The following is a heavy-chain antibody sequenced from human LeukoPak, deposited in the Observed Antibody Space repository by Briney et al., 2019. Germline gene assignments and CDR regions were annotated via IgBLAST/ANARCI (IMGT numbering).Heavy chain of an antibody. V-gene: IGHV4-59*01. J-gene: IGHJ4*02. CDR3: ARDYNWSLDY. D-gene: IGHD1-20*01. CDR1: GGSIRSYY. Sequence: PSETLSLTCTVSGGSIRSYYWSWIRQPPGKGLEWIGCIYYSGSTNYSPSLKSRVTMSVDTSKNQFSLKLSSVTAADTAVYYCARDYNWSLDYWGQGTLVTVSS. CDR2: IYYSGST.